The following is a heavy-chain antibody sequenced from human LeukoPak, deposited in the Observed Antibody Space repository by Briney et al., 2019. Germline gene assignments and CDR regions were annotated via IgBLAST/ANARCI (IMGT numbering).Heavy chain of an antibody. Sequence: SETLSLTCAVSGGSISSGGYSWSWIRQPPGKGLEWIGYIYHSGSTYYNPSLKSRVTISVDRSKNQFSLKLSSVTAADTAVYYCARGVQGPYDFGHDYWGQGTLVTVSS. CDR3: ARGVQGPYDFGHDY. D-gene: IGHD3-3*01. V-gene: IGHV4-30-2*01. CDR2: IYHSGST. J-gene: IGHJ4*02. CDR1: GGSISSGGYS.